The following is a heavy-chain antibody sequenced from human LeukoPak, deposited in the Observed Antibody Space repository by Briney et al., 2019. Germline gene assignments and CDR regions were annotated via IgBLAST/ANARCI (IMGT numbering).Heavy chain of an antibody. CDR3: AREFSSGLIIDY. Sequence: GGSLRLSCIASGFTFSSFAMHWVRQAPGKGLEWVALIQFDGSNEYYADSVKGRFTISRDKSKNTLYLEMNSLRDEDTAVYHCAREFSSGLIIDYWGQGTLVTVSS. D-gene: IGHD6-19*01. V-gene: IGHV3-30*02. CDR2: IQFDGSNE. J-gene: IGHJ4*02. CDR1: GFTFSSFA.